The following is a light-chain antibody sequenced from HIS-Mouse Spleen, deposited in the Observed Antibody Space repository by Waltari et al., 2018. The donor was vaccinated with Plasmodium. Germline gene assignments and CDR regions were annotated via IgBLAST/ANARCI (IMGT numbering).Light chain of an antibody. CDR2: EVS. CDR1: SSHVGGYNY. V-gene: IGLV2-8*01. Sequence: QSALTQPPSASGSPGQSVTIPCTGTSSHVGGYNYVSWYQQHPGKAPNLMIYEVSKRPSGVPDRFSGSKSGNTASLTVSGLQAEDEADYYCSSYAGSNNLVFGGGTKLTVL. J-gene: IGLJ2*01. CDR3: SSYAGSNNLV.